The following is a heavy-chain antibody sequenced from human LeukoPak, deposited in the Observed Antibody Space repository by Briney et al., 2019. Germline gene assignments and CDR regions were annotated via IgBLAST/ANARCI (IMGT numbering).Heavy chain of an antibody. Sequence: PSETLSLTCTVSGGSISSYYWSWLRQPAGKGLEWFGRIYTSGSTNYNPSLKSRVTMSVDTSKNQFSLKLSSVTAADTAVYYCAREDIAAAGTGAYYYYYMDVWGKGTTVTVSS. CDR1: GGSISSYY. J-gene: IGHJ6*03. V-gene: IGHV4-4*07. D-gene: IGHD6-13*01. CDR3: AREDIAAAGTGAYYYYYMDV. CDR2: IYTSGST.